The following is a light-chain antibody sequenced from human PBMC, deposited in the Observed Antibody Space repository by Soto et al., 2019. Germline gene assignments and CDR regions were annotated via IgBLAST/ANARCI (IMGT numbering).Light chain of an antibody. CDR2: VAS. CDR3: QQSYGTPIT. Sequence: VGYRVTVTCRASQSISRYLNWYQQKPGKAPNLLIYVASSLQSEVPSRFSGSGSGTDFTLTITSLQPEDFATYYCQQSYGTPITFGQG. CDR1: QSISRY. J-gene: IGKJ5*01. V-gene: IGKV1-39*01.